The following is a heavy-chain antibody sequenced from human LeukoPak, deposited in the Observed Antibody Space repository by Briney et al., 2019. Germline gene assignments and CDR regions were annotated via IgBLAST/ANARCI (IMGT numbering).Heavy chain of an antibody. V-gene: IGHV4-4*07. CDR3: ARGRYSSGRRRYYFDY. CDR1: GGSISSYY. Sequence: SETLSLTCTVSGGSISSYYWSWIRQPAGKGLEWIGRIYTSGSTNYNPSLKSRVTMSVDTSKNQFSLKLSSVTAADTAVYYCARGRYSSGRRRYYFDYWGQGTLVTVSS. CDR2: IYTSGST. D-gene: IGHD6-19*01. J-gene: IGHJ4*02.